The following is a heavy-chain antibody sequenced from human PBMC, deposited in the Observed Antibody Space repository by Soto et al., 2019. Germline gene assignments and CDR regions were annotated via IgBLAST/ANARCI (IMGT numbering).Heavy chain of an antibody. Sequence: EVHLVESGGGLVKPGGSLRLSCAASGFTFSSYSMNWVRQAPGKGLEWVSSITSGSTYIYYADSLRGRFTISRDNAKNSLYLQMNSLRAEDTAVYYCARGWDREFDCWGQGTLVTVSS. CDR2: ITSGSTYI. CDR3: ARGWDREFDC. CDR1: GFTFSSYS. V-gene: IGHV3-21*01. J-gene: IGHJ4*02. D-gene: IGHD1-26*01.